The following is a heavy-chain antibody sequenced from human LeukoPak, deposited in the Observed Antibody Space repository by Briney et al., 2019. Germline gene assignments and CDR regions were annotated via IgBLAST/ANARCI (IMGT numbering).Heavy chain of an antibody. CDR2: ISYDGSNK. CDR1: GFTFSGYA. Sequence: GGSLRLSCAASGFTFSGYAMHWVRQAPGKGLEWVAVISYDGSNKYYADSVKGRFTISRDNSKNTLYLQMNSLRAEDTAVYYCARGTTMIVVVITSFDYWGQGTLVTVSS. V-gene: IGHV3-30-3*01. CDR3: ARGTTMIVVVITSFDY. D-gene: IGHD3-22*01. J-gene: IGHJ4*02.